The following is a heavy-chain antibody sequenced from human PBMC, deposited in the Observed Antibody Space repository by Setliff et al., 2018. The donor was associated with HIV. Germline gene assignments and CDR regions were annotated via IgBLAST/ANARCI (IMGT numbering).Heavy chain of an antibody. D-gene: IGHD6-6*01. CDR2: IYYSGDT. Sequence: SETLSLTCTVSGGSVSSSSYYWGWIRQPTGKGLEWIGTIYYSGDTQYNPSFKTRVIMSVDTSKNQFSLRLVSVTAADTAVYYCARMEATRPPRGLDYWGPGTQVTVSS. V-gene: IGHV4-39*01. J-gene: IGHJ4*02. CDR1: GGSVSSSSYY. CDR3: ARMEATRPPRGLDY.